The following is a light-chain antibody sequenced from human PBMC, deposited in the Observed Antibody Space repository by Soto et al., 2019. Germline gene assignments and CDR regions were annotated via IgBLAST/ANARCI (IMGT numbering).Light chain of an antibody. CDR1: SSDVGTYNL. Sequence: QSVLTQPASVSGSPGQSITISCTGSSSDVGTYNLVSWYQQHPGKPPKLMIYEVSKRASGVSNRFSGSKSGNTASLTISGLQAEDEANYYCCSHAGGSTYVFGIGTKVTVL. CDR3: CSHAGGSTYV. CDR2: EVS. J-gene: IGLJ1*01. V-gene: IGLV2-23*02.